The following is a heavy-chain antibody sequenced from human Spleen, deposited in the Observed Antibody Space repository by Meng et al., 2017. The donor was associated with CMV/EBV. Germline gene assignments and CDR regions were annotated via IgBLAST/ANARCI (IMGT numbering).Heavy chain of an antibody. V-gene: IGHV3-23*01. CDR3: ARVVRCILTSCFEHYYYYGMDV. CDR1: GFTFSSYA. D-gene: IGHD2-2*01. Sequence: GESLKISCAASGFTFSSYAMSWVRQAPGKGLEWVSAISGSGGSTYYADSVKGRFTISRDNSKNTLYLQMSSLRAEDTAVYYCARVVRCILTSCFEHYYYYGMDVWGQGTTVTVSS. CDR2: ISGSGGST. J-gene: IGHJ6*02.